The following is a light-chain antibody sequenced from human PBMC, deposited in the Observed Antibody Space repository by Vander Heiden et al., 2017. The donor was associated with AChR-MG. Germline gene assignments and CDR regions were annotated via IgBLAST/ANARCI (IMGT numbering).Light chain of an antibody. V-gene: IGKV4-1*01. CDR1: QSVLYSPNNKNY. Sequence: DIVMTQSPDSLAVSLGDRATINCKSSQSVLYSPNNKNYLAWYQQKPGQPPKLLIYWASTRESGVPDRFSGSGSGTDFTLTISSLQAEDVAVYYCHQDDGTPLTFGPGTKVDIK. CDR3: HQDDGTPLT. J-gene: IGKJ3*01. CDR2: WAS.